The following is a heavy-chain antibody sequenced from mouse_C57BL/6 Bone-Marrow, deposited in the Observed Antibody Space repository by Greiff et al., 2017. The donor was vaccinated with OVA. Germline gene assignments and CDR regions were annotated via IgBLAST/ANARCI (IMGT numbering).Heavy chain of an antibody. J-gene: IGHJ2*01. Sequence: QVQLQQPGAELVRPGTSVKWSCKASGYTFTSYWLHWVKQRPGQGLEWIGVIDPSDSYTNYNQKFKGKATLTVDTSSSTAYMQLSSLTSEDSAVYYCARLSPYYWGQGTTLTVSS. CDR2: IDPSDSYT. CDR1: GYTFTSYW. V-gene: IGHV1-59*01. CDR3: ARLSPYY. D-gene: IGHD3-3*01.